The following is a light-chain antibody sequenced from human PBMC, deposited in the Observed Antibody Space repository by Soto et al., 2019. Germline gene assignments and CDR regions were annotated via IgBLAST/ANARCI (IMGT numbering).Light chain of an antibody. CDR2: GAS. Sequence: IVLTQSPGTLSFSPLEIATLSCRASQSITNNYLAWYQQKPGRAHRLLIYGASSRATGIPDRFSGSGSGTEFTLTISSLQSEDFAVYYCQQYNNWPTFGQGTKVDI. CDR3: QQYNNWPT. V-gene: IGKV3D-15*01. CDR1: QSITNN. J-gene: IGKJ1*01.